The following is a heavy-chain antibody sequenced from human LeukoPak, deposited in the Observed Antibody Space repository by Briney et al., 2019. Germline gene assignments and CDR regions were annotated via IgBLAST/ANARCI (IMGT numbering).Heavy chain of an antibody. CDR3: ATIVSSGYAYFDY. D-gene: IGHD3-22*01. Sequence: ASVTVSCKVSGYTLTELSMHWVRQAPGKGLGGMGGFDPEDGETIYAQKFQGRVTMTEDTSTDTAYMELSSLRSEDTAVYYCATIVSSGYAYFDYWGQGTLITVSS. V-gene: IGHV1-24*01. CDR1: GYTLTELS. CDR2: FDPEDGET. J-gene: IGHJ4*02.